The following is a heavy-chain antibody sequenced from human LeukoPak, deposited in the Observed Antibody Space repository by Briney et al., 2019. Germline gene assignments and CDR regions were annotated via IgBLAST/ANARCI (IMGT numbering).Heavy chain of an antibody. CDR2: INPSGGST. J-gene: IGHJ4*02. CDR3: AKDFADYYGSGTSYFDY. V-gene: IGHV1-46*01. D-gene: IGHD3-10*01. CDR1: GYTFTSYY. Sequence: ASVKVSCKASGYTFTSYYMHWVRQAPGQGLEWMGIINPSGGSTSYAQKFQGRVTITADESTSTAYMELSSLRSEDTAVYYCAKDFADYYGSGTSYFDYWGQGTLVTVSS.